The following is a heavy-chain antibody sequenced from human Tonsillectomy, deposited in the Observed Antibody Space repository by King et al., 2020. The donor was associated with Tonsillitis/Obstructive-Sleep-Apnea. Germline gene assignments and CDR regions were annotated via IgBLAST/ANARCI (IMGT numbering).Heavy chain of an antibody. D-gene: IGHD4/OR15-4a*01. V-gene: IGHV3-15*01. CDR3: TTVLRNYYYYMDV. CDR1: GFTFSNAW. Sequence: VQLVQSGGGLVKPGGSLRLSCAASGFTFSNAWMSWVRQAPGKGLEWVGRIKSKTDGGTIDYAAPVKGRFTISRDDSKNTLYLQMNSLKTEDTAVYYCTTVLRNYYYYMDVWGKGTTVTVSS. J-gene: IGHJ6*03. CDR2: IKSKTDGGTI.